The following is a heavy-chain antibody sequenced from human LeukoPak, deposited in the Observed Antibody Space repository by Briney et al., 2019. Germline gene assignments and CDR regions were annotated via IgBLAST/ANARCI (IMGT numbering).Heavy chain of an antibody. J-gene: IGHJ5*02. V-gene: IGHV4-61*02. CDR1: GASISSASYY. CDR2: IYISGST. CDR3: GRRGYQPFDP. Sequence: SETLSLTCTVSGASISSASYYWSWIRQPAGKGLEWIGRIYISGSTNYNPSLKSRVTISVDTFKNQFSLKLSSVTAADTAVYSRGRRGYQPFDPWGQGTLVTVSS. D-gene: IGHD2-2*01.